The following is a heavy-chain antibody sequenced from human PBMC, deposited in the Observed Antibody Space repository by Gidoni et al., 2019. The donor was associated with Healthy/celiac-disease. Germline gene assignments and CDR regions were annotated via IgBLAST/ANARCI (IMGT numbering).Heavy chain of an antibody. CDR3: ARARRYDSSGYSMGFFDY. CDR2: IYYSGST. D-gene: IGHD3-22*01. J-gene: IGHJ4*02. CDR1: GCSISSGGYY. Sequence: QVQLQESGPGLVKPSQTLSLTCPVSGCSISSGGYYWSWIRQHPGKGLEWIGYIYYSGSTYYNPSLKSRVTISVDTSKNQFSLKLSSVTAADTAVYYCARARRYDSSGYSMGFFDYWGQGTLVTVSS. V-gene: IGHV4-31*03.